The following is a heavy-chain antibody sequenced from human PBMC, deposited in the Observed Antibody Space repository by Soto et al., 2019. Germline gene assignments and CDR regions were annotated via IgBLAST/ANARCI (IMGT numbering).Heavy chain of an antibody. V-gene: IGHV4-59*01. CDR1: GGSISSYY. CDR3: ARAVLPATAPFDY. Sequence: SETLSLTCIVSGGSISSYYWSWIRQPPGKGLEWIGFIYYSGSTNYNPSLKSRVTISVDTSKNQFSLKLSSVTAADTAVYYCARAVLPATAPFDYWGQGTLVTVSS. J-gene: IGHJ4*02. CDR2: IYYSGST. D-gene: IGHD2-2*01.